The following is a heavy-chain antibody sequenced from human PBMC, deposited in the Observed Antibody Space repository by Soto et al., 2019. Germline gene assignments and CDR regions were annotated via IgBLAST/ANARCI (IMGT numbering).Heavy chain of an antibody. V-gene: IGHV3-23*01. CDR2: ISGSGGST. D-gene: IGHD3-16*01. CDR3: AKAVGGGSYYYGMDV. Sequence: PGGSLRLSCAASGFTFSSYAMSWVRQAPGKGLEWVSAISGSGGSTYYADSVKGRFTISRDNSKNTLYLQMNSLRAEDTAVYYCAKAVGGGSYYYGMDVWGQGTTVTVSS. CDR1: GFTFSSYA. J-gene: IGHJ6*02.